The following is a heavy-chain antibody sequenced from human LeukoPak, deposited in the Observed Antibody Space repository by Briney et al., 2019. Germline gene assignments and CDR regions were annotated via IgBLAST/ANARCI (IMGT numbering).Heavy chain of an antibody. Sequence: PGRSLRLSCAASGFTFSSYAMHWVRQAPGKGPEWVAVISFDGSNKNYADSVTGRFTISRDTSKNTLYLQMNSLRAEDTAVYCCARGGTISRGWGYFDFWGQGTLVTVSS. J-gene: IGHJ4*02. CDR3: ARGGTISRGWGYFDF. CDR2: ISFDGSNK. CDR1: GFTFSSYA. V-gene: IGHV3-30-3*01. D-gene: IGHD6-19*01.